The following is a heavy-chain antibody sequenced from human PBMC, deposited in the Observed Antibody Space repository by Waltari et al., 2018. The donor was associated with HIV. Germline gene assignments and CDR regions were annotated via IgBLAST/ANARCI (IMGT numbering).Heavy chain of an antibody. CDR3: ARRPYNWNYAQAFDY. D-gene: IGHD1-7*01. Sequence: QLQLQESGPGLVKPSETLSLTCTVSGGSISSSSYYWGWIRQPPGKGLGGCGCIYSSGITYNNPSLKSRFTISVDTSKNQFSLKLSSVTAADTAVYYCARRPYNWNYAQAFDYWGQGTLVTVSS. V-gene: IGHV4-39*01. CDR1: GGSISSSSYY. J-gene: IGHJ4*02. CDR2: IYSSGIT.